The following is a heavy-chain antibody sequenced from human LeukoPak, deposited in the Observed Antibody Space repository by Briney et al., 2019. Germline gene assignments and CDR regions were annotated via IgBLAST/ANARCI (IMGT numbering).Heavy chain of an antibody. CDR1: GYNFPIYW. CDR2: IYPDDSNT. D-gene: IGHD3-22*01. Sequence: GESLKISCQGSGYNFPIYWIGWVRQMPGQGLEWMGIIYPDDSNTIYGPSFQGQVTISADKSINTAYLRWSSLKASDTAMYYCARLRDYYDSSGYPPYFHYWGQGTLVTVSS. J-gene: IGHJ4*02. CDR3: ARLRDYYDSSGYPPYFHY. V-gene: IGHV5-51*01.